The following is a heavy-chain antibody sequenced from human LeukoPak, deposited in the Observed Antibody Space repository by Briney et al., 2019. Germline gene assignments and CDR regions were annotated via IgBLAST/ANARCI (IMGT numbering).Heavy chain of an antibody. Sequence: SETLSLTCTVFGGSINSYYWSWIRQSPGKGLECIGYIYYSGSTNYNPSLKSRVSISVDTSKNQFSLKLSSVTAADTAVYYCARLGGRDGYNAGFDYWGQGALVTVSS. CDR1: GGSINSYY. J-gene: IGHJ4*02. D-gene: IGHD5-12*01. V-gene: IGHV4-59*01. CDR3: ARLGGRDGYNAGFDY. CDR2: IYYSGST.